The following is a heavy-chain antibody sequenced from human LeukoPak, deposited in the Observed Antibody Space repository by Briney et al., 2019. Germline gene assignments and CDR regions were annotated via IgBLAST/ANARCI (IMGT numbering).Heavy chain of an antibody. J-gene: IGHJ4*02. CDR3: ARRDYFDS. CDR1: GVSISSGSYY. V-gene: IGHV4-39*01. CDR2: MYYTGST. Sequence: PSETLSLTCTVSGVSISSGSYYWAWIRQPPGASLEWIGSMYYTGSTYYNPSLKTRVTISVDTSKNQLSLKLRSVTAADTAVYYCARRDYFDSWGRGTLVTVSS.